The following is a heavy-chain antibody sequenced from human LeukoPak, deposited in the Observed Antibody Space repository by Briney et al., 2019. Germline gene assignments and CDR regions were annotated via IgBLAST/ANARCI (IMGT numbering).Heavy chain of an antibody. J-gene: IGHJ3*02. CDR3: ARLSSGWAPRAFDI. Sequence: ASVKVSCKASGYTFTSYYMHWVRQAPGQGLEWMGWINPNSGGTNYAQKFQGRVTMTRDTSISTAYMELSRLRSDDTAVYYCARLSSGWAPRAFDIWGQGTMVTVSS. CDR1: GYTFTSYY. CDR2: INPNSGGT. V-gene: IGHV1-2*02. D-gene: IGHD6-19*01.